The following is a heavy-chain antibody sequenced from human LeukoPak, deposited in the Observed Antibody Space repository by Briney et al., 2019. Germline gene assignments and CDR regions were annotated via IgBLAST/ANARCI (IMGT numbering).Heavy chain of an antibody. CDR3: ASLPLIAAASRDAFDI. CDR1: GGSNSSSSYY. V-gene: IGHV4-39*01. Sequence: SETLSLTCTVSGGSNSSSSYYWGWIRQPPGKGLEWIGSIYCSGSTYYNPSLKSRVTISVDTSKNQFSLKLSSVTAADTAVYYCASLPLIAAASRDAFDIWGQGTMVTVSS. J-gene: IGHJ3*02. CDR2: IYCSGST. D-gene: IGHD6-25*01.